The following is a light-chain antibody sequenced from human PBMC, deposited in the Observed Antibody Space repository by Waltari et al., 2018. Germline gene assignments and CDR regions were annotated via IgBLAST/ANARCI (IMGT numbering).Light chain of an antibody. CDR3: GTWDSSLSAVV. Sequence: QSVLPQPPTVSAAPRQKVTLSCPGSSSHIGNHFVSSYQQVPGTAPKLLIYDNSKRPSGIPDRFSGSKSGTSATLGITGLQTGDEADYYCGTWDSSLSAVVFGGGTKLTVL. V-gene: IGLV1-51*01. J-gene: IGLJ2*01. CDR2: DNS. CDR1: SSHIGNHF.